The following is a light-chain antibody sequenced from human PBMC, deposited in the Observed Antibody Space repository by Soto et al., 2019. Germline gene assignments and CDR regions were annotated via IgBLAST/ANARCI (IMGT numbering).Light chain of an antibody. Sequence: DIQMIQSPSSLSASVGDRVTITCQASQEISNYLNWYQQKPGKAPKLLIYDASNFERGVPSRFSGRGPGTDFTVTISSLQPEGFATYYCQQYDHLPRAFGRGTKVEIK. J-gene: IGKJ1*01. CDR1: QEISNY. V-gene: IGKV1-33*01. CDR2: DAS. CDR3: QQYDHLPRA.